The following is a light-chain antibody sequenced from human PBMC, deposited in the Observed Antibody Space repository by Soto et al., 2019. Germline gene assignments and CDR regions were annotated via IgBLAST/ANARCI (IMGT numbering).Light chain of an antibody. CDR2: GAS. CDR1: QSVSSY. Sequence: GLTQYTATLSLSPGERATLSCGASQSVSSYLAWYQQKPVQAPRLLIYGASNRATGIPDRFSGSGSGTDFTLTISRLEPEDFAVYYCQQYDNSPLTFGGGTKVDIK. J-gene: IGKJ4*01. V-gene: IGKV3-20*01. CDR3: QQYDNSPLT.